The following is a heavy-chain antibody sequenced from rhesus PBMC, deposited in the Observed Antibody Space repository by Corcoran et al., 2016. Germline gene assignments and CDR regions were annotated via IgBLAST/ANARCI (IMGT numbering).Heavy chain of an antibody. Sequence: QVQLQESGPGLVKPSETLSLTCTVSGASISSNWWSWIRPPPGKGLEWIGEINGNSGSTNYNPSLKSRVTIAKDASKNQFALKLSSGTAADTAVYYCARDRDCSGGVCYGLDSWGQGVVVTVSS. CDR2: INGNSGST. V-gene: IGHV4-80*01. CDR3: ARDRDCSGGVCYGLDS. J-gene: IGHJ6*01. D-gene: IGHD2-39*02. CDR1: GASISSNW.